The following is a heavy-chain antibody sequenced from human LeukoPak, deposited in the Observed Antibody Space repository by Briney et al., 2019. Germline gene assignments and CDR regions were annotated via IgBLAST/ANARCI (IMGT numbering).Heavy chain of an antibody. D-gene: IGHD3-22*01. J-gene: IGHJ3*02. CDR3: AKDLYYYDSSGYYDAFDI. Sequence: GGSLRLSCAASGFTFSSYAMSWVRQAPGKGLEWVSAISGSGGSTYYADSVKGRFTISRDNSKNTLYLQMNSLRAEDTAVYYRAKDLYYYDSSGYYDAFDIWGQGTMVTVSS. CDR2: ISGSGGST. V-gene: IGHV3-23*01. CDR1: GFTFSSYA.